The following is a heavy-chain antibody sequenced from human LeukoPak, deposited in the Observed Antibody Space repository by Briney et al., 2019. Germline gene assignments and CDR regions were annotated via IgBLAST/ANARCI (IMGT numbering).Heavy chain of an antibody. CDR2: INPRDGST. Sequence: ASVKVSCKASGYTFTSYYIHWVRQAPGQGLEWMGIINPRDGSTTYAQKFQGRVTMTRDTSTSTVYMDLSSLRSEDTAVYHCARRSCSSSSCYFEYWGQGTLVTVSS. D-gene: IGHD2-2*01. CDR3: ARRSCSSSSCYFEY. CDR1: GYTFTSYY. J-gene: IGHJ4*02. V-gene: IGHV1-46*01.